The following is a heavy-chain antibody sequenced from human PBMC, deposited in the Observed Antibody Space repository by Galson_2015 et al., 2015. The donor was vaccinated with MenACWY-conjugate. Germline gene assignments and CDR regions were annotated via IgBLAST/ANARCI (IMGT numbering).Heavy chain of an antibody. V-gene: IGHV3-15*01. D-gene: IGHD2-21*01. CDR1: GFTFSDAW. Sequence: SLRLSCAASGFTFSDAWMHWVRQAPGKGLEWVGRMKSYTDGGTIHYATPVQGRFTISRDDSKNTLYLQMNSLKTEDTALYYCATDKGGPDCGGDSCYCYNYWGQGALVTVSP. J-gene: IGHJ4*02. CDR2: MKSYTDGGTI. CDR3: ATDKGGPDCGGDSCYCYNY.